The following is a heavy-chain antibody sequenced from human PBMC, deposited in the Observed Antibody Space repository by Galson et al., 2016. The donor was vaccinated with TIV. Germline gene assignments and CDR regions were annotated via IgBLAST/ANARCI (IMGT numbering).Heavy chain of an antibody. V-gene: IGHV3-15*01. CDR1: GFTFSNAW. CDR3: TTPPYCGGDCRHYYFHAVDV. Sequence: SLRLSCAASGFTFSNAWMSWVRQAPGKGLEWVGRIKSNSDGGTTDYAAPVRGSITISRDDSRSTLSLQMNGLKTEDTALYYCTTPPYCGGDCRHYYFHAVDVWGQGTTVTVS. CDR2: IKSNSDGGTT. D-gene: IGHD2-21*02. J-gene: IGHJ6*02.